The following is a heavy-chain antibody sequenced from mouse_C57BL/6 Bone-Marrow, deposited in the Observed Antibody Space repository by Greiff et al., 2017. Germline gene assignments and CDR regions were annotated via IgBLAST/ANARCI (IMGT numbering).Heavy chain of an antibody. D-gene: IGHD2-4*01. J-gene: IGHJ2*01. CDR1: GYIFTEYT. CDR2: FYPGSGSI. Sequence: VQRVESGAELVKPGASVKLSCKASGYIFTEYTIHWVKQRSGQGLEWIGWFYPGSGSITYNERFKDKATLTADKSSNTVDMELRRLSSEDSAVYFGARHERYYDYEGYFDYWGQGTTLTVSS. CDR3: ARHERYYDYEGYFDY. V-gene: IGHV1-62-2*01.